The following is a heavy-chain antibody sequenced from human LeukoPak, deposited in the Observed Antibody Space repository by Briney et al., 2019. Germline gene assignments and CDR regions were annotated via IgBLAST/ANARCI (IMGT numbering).Heavy chain of an antibody. CDR3: ARGWRSRSGSYPY. Sequence: ASVKVSCKASGYTFTSYGISWVRQATGQGLEWMGWMNPNSGNTGYAQKFQGRVTMTRNTSISTAYMELSSLRSEDTAVYYCARGWRSRSGSYPYWGQGTLATVSS. D-gene: IGHD1-26*01. J-gene: IGHJ4*02. CDR1: GYTFTSYG. V-gene: IGHV1-8*02. CDR2: MNPNSGNT.